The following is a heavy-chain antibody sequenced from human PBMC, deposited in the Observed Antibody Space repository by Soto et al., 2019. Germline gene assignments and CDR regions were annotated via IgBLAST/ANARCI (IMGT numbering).Heavy chain of an antibody. J-gene: IGHJ4*02. V-gene: IGHV1-18*01. Sequence: QVQLVQSGAEVKKPGASVKVSCKPSGYTFTSYGITWVRQAPGQGLEWMGWISAYNGNTNYAQKVQGRVTMTTDTSTSTAYMELRSLGSDDTAVYYCASGWFGEFVYQFDYWGQGTLVTVPS. CDR3: ASGWFGEFVYQFDY. CDR2: ISAYNGNT. CDR1: GYTFTSYG. D-gene: IGHD3-10*01.